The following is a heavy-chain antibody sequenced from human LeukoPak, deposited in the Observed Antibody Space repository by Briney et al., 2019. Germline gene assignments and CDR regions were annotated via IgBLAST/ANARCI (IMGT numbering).Heavy chain of an antibody. V-gene: IGHV1-18*01. CDR2: ISAYNGNA. CDR3: ARATYFSGMDV. CDR1: GYTFTSYF. Sequence: GASVRVSCKAAGYTFTSYFISWVRQAPGQGLEWMGWISAYNGNANYVQKFLDRVTMTTDTVTSTAYMELRSLTSDDTAVFYCARATYFSGMDVWGQGTPVTVSS. D-gene: IGHD2/OR15-2a*01. J-gene: IGHJ6*02.